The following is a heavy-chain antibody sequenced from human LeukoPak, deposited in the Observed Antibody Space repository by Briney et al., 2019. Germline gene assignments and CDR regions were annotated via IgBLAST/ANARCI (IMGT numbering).Heavy chain of an antibody. CDR1: GGSFSGYY. CDR3: ARGIVVVPAAMWDYYYGMDV. D-gene: IGHD2-2*01. CDR2: INHSGST. V-gene: IGHV4-34*01. Sequence: SETLSLTCAVYGGSFSGYYWSWIRQPPGKGLEWIGEINHSGSTNYNPSLKSRVTISVDTSKNQFSLKLSSVTAADTAVYYRARGIVVVPAAMWDYYYGMDVWGQGTTVTVSS. J-gene: IGHJ6*02.